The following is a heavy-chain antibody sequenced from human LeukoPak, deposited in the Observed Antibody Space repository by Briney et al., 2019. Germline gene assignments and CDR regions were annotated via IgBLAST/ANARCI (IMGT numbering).Heavy chain of an antibody. CDR2: IIPIFGTA. Sequence: SVTVSCTCSGGTFSIYAISLVRQAPGQGLGWMGVIIPIFGTANYAQKFQGRVTITADESTSTAYMELSSLRSEDTAVYYCARAPEYCSSTSCGYYYYYGMDVWGKGATVTVSS. J-gene: IGHJ6*04. V-gene: IGHV1-69*01. CDR3: ARAPEYCSSTSCGYYYYYGMDV. CDR1: GGTFSIYA. D-gene: IGHD2-2*01.